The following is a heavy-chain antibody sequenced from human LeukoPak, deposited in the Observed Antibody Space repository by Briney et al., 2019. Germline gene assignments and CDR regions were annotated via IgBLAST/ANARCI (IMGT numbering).Heavy chain of an antibody. CDR1: GVSISSSPYY. V-gene: IGHV4-39*01. CDR2: ITDSGTT. D-gene: IGHD1-26*01. CDR3: ARLYSWSHYYLDY. J-gene: IGHJ4*02. Sequence: SETLCLTCAVSGVSISSSPYYWGCGRPPAGKGREWGMSITDSGTTYSNPSRDRRVTISVDTSKNQFSLRLSSVIPADTAMYFCARLYSWSHYYLDYWGQGTLVTVSS.